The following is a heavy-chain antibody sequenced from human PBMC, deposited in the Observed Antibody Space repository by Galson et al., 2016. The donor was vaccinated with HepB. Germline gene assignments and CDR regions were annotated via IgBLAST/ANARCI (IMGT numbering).Heavy chain of an antibody. J-gene: IGHJ4*02. Sequence: SLRLSCAASGFTFSTYNMNWVRQAPGKGLEWVSSISRGSGYIYYADSVKGRFTISRDNAKNSLYLQMNGLRAEDTAVYYCCVDTAMDYVFDYWGQGTLVTVSS. CDR1: GFTFSTYN. CDR2: ISRGSGYI. V-gene: IGHV3-21*01. CDR3: CVDTAMDYVFDY. D-gene: IGHD5-18*01.